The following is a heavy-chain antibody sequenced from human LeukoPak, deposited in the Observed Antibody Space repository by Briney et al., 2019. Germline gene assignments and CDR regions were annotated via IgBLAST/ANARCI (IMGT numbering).Heavy chain of an antibody. CDR3: AKDLYCSSTSCYELYYYYGMDV. CDR1: GFTFSSYG. Sequence: GRSLRLSCAASGFTFSSYGMHWVRQAPGKGLEWVAVISYDGSNKYYADSVKGRFTISRDNSKNTLYLQMNSLRAEDTAVYYCAKDLYCSSTSCYELYYYYGMDVWGQGTTVTVSS. CDR2: ISYDGSNK. D-gene: IGHD2-2*01. V-gene: IGHV3-30*18. J-gene: IGHJ6*02.